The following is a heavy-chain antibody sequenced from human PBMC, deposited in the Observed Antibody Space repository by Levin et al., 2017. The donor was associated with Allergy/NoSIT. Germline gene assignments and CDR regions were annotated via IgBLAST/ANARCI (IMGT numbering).Heavy chain of an antibody. V-gene: IGHV1-18*01. J-gene: IGHJ4*02. CDR1: GYTFTSYG. CDR2: ISAYNGNT. D-gene: IGHD5-18*01. CDR3: ARDPEGLWSQYFDS. Sequence: ASVKVSCKASGYTFTSYGISWVRQAPGQGLEWMGWISAYNGNTNYAQKFQGRVTMTTDTSTNTAYMDLRSLRSDDTAVYYCARDPEGLWSQYFDSWGQGTLITVSS.